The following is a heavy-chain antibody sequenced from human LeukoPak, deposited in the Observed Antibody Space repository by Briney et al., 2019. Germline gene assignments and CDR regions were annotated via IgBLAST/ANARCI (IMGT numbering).Heavy chain of an antibody. CDR1: GFTFSSYA. J-gene: IGHJ4*02. CDR3: AKTNTMTTVTTMNY. D-gene: IGHD4-11*01. Sequence: AGGSLRLSCAASGFTFSSYAMSWVRQAPGKGLEWVSAISGSGGSTYYADSVKGRFTISRDNSKNTLYLQMNSLRAEDTAVYYCAKTNTMTTVTTMNYWGQGTLVTVSS. CDR2: ISGSGGST. V-gene: IGHV3-23*01.